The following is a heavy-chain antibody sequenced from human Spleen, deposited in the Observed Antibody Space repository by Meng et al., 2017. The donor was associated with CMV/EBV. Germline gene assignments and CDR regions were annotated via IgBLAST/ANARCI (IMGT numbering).Heavy chain of an antibody. V-gene: IGHV3-53*01. CDR1: GFTVINTY. CDR2: FSAIGDT. CDR3: ARHFYDGSTYYYIFDL. D-gene: IGHD3-22*01. J-gene: IGHJ4*02. Sequence: SGFTVINTYMSWVRQAPGKGLEWVSVFSAIGDTYYADSVKGRFTISRDTSKNTLYLQMNSLRAEDTAVYYCARHFYDGSTYYYIFDLWGQGTLVTVSS.